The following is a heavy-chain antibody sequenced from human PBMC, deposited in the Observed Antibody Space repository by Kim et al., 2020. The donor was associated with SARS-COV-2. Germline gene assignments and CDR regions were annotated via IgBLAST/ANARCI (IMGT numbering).Heavy chain of an antibody. V-gene: IGHV7-4-1*02. D-gene: IGHD3-16*02. CDR3: ARVGYYDYVWGSYRYVPSFDY. Sequence: ASVKVSCKASGYTFTSYAMNWVRQAPGQGLEWMGWINTNTGNPTYAQGFTGRFVFSLDTSVSTAYLQISSLKAEDTAVYYCARVGYYDYVWGSYRYVPSFDYWGQGTLVTVSS. CDR1: GYTFTSYA. CDR2: INTNTGNP. J-gene: IGHJ4*02.